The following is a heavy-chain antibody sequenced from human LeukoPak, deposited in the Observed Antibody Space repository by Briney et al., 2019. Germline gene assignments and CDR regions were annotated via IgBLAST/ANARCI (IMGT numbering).Heavy chain of an antibody. V-gene: IGHV4-39*01. CDR1: GGSIDSSTYY. D-gene: IGHD3-16*01. J-gene: IGHJ4*02. CDR2: FYNSGST. Sequence: PSETLSLTCTVSGGSIDSSTYYWDWIRHPPGKGLEWIGSFYNSGSTYRNPSLSSRFTIFADMSKNQFSLKLTSVTAADTAVYYCARRLRPGDYFDYWGQGILVTVSS. CDR3: ARRLRPGDYFDY.